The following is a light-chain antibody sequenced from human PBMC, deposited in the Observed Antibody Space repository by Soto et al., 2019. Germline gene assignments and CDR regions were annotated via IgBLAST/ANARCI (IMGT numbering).Light chain of an antibody. CDR2: EVT. CDR1: SSDVGGYNY. CDR3: SSYAASNNVSFV. V-gene: IGLV2-8*01. J-gene: IGLJ3*02. Sequence: QSALTQPPSASGSPGQSVTISCTGTSSDVGGYNYVSWYQQYPGRAPKLMMYEVTKRPSGVPDRFSGSKSGNTASLTVSGLQAEDESDYYCSSYAASNNVSFVFGGGTQLTVL.